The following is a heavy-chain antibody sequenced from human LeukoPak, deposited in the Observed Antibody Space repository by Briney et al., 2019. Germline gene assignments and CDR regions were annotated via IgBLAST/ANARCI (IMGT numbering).Heavy chain of an antibody. V-gene: IGHV3-7*01. J-gene: IGHJ4*02. Sequence: GGSLRLSCAASGFAFSRYWMTWVRQAPGKGLELVANINQDGSDKNYVDSVNGRFTISRDNAKNSLYLQMNSLRAEDTALYYCAKPPGSSSSVDYWGQGTLVTVAS. D-gene: IGHD6-13*01. CDR2: INQDGSDK. CDR3: AKPPGSSSSVDY. CDR1: GFAFSRYW.